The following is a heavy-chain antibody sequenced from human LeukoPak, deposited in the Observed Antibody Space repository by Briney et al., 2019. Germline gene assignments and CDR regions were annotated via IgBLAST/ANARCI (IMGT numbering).Heavy chain of an antibody. J-gene: IGHJ4*02. D-gene: IGHD2-2*01. V-gene: IGHV3-30*18. CDR2: ISYDGSNK. Sequence: GGSLRLSCAASGFTFNTYGMHWVRQAPGKGLEWVAVISYDGSNKYYTDSVKGRFTISRDNSKNTLYLQMNSLRAEDTAVYYCAKPPDWYCSSPSCHFAAPFDYWGQGTLVTVSS. CDR1: GFTFNTYG. CDR3: AKPPDWYCSSPSCHFAAPFDY.